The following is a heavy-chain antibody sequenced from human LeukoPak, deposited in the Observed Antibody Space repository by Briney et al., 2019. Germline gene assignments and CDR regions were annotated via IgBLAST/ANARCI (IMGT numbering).Heavy chain of an antibody. V-gene: IGHV3-30-3*01. CDR1: GFTFSSYA. D-gene: IGHD2-8*01. CDR3: VRVSGFCTNGVCPSFDP. CDR2: ISYDGSNK. Sequence: PGGSLRLSCAASGFTFSSYAMHWVRQAPGKGLEWVAVISYDGSNKYYADSVKGRFTISRDNSKNTLYLQMNSLRTEDTAVYYCVRVSGFCTNGVCPSFDPWGQGTLVTVSS. J-gene: IGHJ5*02.